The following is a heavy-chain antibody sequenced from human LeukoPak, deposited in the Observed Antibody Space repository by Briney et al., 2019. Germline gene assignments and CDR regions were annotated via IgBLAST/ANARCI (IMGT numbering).Heavy chain of an antibody. V-gene: IGHV1-46*01. CDR1: GYTFTSYY. Sequence: ASVKVSCKASGYTFTSYYMHWVRQAPGQGLEWMGIINPSGGSTSYAQKFRGRVTMTRDTSTSTVYMELSSLRSEDTAVYYCARDLRGLDTANLYYFDYWGQGTLVTVSS. J-gene: IGHJ4*02. CDR2: INPSGGST. CDR3: ARDLRGLDTANLYYFDY. D-gene: IGHD5-18*01.